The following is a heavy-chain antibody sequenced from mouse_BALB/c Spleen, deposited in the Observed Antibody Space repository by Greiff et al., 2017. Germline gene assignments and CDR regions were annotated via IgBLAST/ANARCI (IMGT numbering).Heavy chain of an antibody. CDR1: GFTFTDYY. V-gene: IGHV7-3*02. D-gene: IGHD3-1*01. Sequence: EVQLVESGGGLVQPGGSLRLSCATSGFTFTDYYMSWVRQPPGKALEWLGFIRNKANGYTTEYSASVKGRFTISRDNSQSILYLQMNTLRAEDSATYYCARDGLGTAWFAYWGQGTLVTVSA. J-gene: IGHJ3*01. CDR3: ARDGLGTAWFAY. CDR2: IRNKANGYTT.